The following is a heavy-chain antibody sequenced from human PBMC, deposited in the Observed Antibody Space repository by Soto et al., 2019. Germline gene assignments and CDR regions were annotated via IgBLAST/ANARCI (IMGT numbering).Heavy chain of an antibody. CDR2: INNDGSTT. J-gene: IGHJ6*02. Sequence: GGSLRLSCAASGFPFSTYWMHWVRQAPGKGPVWVSRINNDGSTTRYADSVKGRFTISRDNAKNTLYLQLNSLRAEDTAVYYCASQGLYYYGLDVWGQGTTVTVSS. CDR1: GFPFSTYW. CDR3: ASQGLYYYGLDV. V-gene: IGHV3-74*01.